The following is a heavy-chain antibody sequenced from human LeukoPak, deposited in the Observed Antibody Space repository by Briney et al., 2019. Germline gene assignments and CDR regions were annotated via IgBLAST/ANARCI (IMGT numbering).Heavy chain of an antibody. Sequence: PSETLSLTCAVYGGSFSGYYWSWIRQPPGKGLEWIGEINHSGSTNYNPSLKSRVTISVDTSKNQFSLKLSSVTAADTAVYYCAEAREPNWKYRHWGQGTLVTVSS. CDR3: AEAREPNWKYRH. CDR1: GGSFSGYY. V-gene: IGHV4-34*01. CDR2: INHSGST. J-gene: IGHJ4*02. D-gene: IGHD1-7*01.